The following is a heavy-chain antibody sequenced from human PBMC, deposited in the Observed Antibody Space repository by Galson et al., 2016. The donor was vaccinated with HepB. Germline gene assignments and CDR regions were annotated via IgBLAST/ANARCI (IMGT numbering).Heavy chain of an antibody. CDR1: GGSLSNFY. CDR3: ARGFGEIWYYFDY. CDR2: VYDSGTT. J-gene: IGHJ4*02. D-gene: IGHD2-8*02. Sequence: SETLPLTCAVSGGSLSNFYWTFLRQPAGKGLEWIGRVYDSGTTDFNPSLKSRVAMSLDSSRNQFSLRLTSLTTADTAVYYCARGFGEIWYYFDYWGQGSLVTVSS. V-gene: IGHV4-4*07.